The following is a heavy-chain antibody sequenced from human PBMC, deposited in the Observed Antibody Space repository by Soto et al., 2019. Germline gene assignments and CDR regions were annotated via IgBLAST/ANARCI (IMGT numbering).Heavy chain of an antibody. CDR1: GFSLSNGRLG. D-gene: IGHD3-3*01. Sequence: QVTLKESGPVLVKPTETLTLTCAVSGFSLSNGRLGVSWIRQPPGKALEWLAHIFSNDEKSYTTSLKSRLTISKDTSKSQVVLIVTNMDSVDTATYYCARTDTYYDLRGPYYVFDYWGQGTLVTVSS. CDR2: IFSNDEK. V-gene: IGHV2-26*01. CDR3: ARTDTYYDLRGPYYVFDY. J-gene: IGHJ4*02.